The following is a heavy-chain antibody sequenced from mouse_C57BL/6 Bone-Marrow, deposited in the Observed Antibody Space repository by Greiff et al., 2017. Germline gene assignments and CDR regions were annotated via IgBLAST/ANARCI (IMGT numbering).Heavy chain of an antibody. Sequence: QVQLQQPGAELVMPGASVKLSCKASGYTFTSYWMHWVKQRPGQGLEWIGEIDPSDSYTNYNQKFKGKSTLTVDKSSSTAYMQLSNLTSEDSAVYYCARIYDGYYDWFAYWGQGTLVTVSA. CDR3: ARIYDGYYDWFAY. J-gene: IGHJ3*01. CDR1: GYTFTSYW. CDR2: IDPSDSYT. D-gene: IGHD2-3*01. V-gene: IGHV1-69*01.